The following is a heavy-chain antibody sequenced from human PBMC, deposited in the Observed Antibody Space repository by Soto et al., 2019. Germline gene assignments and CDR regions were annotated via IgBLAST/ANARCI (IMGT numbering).Heavy chain of an antibody. CDR3: ARSPQLEPFDY. V-gene: IGHV3-53*01. D-gene: IGHD1-1*01. CDR2: IYSGGST. J-gene: IGHJ4*02. CDR1: GFTVSSNY. Sequence: PGGSLRLSCAASGFTVSSNYMSWVRQAPGKGLEWVSVIYSGGSTYYADSVKGRFTISRDTSKNTLYLQMNSLRAEDTAVYYCARSPQLEPFDYWCQGTLVTGSS.